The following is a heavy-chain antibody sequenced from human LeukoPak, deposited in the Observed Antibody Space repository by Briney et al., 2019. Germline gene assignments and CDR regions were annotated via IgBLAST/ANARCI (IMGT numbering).Heavy chain of an antibody. J-gene: IGHJ4*02. Sequence: QSGGSLTLSCAASGFTFSTYTMHWVRQAPGKGLEYVSSISGNGGSREYANSVKGRFTISRDNSRNTLYLQMNSLRAEDTAVYYCAKEVYYYDSSGYYGYWGQGTLVTVSS. V-gene: IGHV3-64*01. CDR2: ISGNGGSR. CDR3: AKEVYYYDSSGYYGY. D-gene: IGHD3-22*01. CDR1: GFTFSTYT.